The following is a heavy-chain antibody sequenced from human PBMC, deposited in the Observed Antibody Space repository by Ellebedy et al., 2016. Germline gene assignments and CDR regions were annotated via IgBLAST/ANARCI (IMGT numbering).Heavy chain of an antibody. CDR2: IKKDGSVK. Sequence: GESLKISXAASGFTFSSHWMSWFRQAPGKGLEWVANIKKDGSVKYYVDSVKGRFTISRDNAKDSLYLQMNSLRAEDTAIYYCAKGGDGGTWGINYYYYYSMDVWGQGTTVTVSS. CDR1: GFTFSSHW. CDR3: AKGGDGGTWGINYYYYYSMDV. J-gene: IGHJ6*02. D-gene: IGHD5-24*01. V-gene: IGHV3-7*01.